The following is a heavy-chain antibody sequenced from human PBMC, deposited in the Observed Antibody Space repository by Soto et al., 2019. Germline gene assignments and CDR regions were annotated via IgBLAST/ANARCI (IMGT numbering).Heavy chain of an antibody. D-gene: IGHD3-22*01. V-gene: IGHV5-51*01. CDR3: ATSRRGYDSSGYYSWHAFDI. CDR2: IYPGDSDT. J-gene: IGHJ3*02. CDR1: GYSFTSYW. Sequence: PGESLKISCKGSGYSFTSYWIGWVRQMPGKGLEWMGIIYPGDSDTRYSPSFQGQVTISADKSISTAYLQWSSLKASDTAMYYCATSRRGYDSSGYYSWHAFDIWGQGTMVTVSS.